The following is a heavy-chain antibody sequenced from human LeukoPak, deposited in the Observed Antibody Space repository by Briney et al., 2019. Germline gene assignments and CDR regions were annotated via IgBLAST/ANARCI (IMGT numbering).Heavy chain of an antibody. D-gene: IGHD5-12*01. CDR1: GHIFSSYW. V-gene: IGHV5-51*01. J-gene: IGHJ3*02. CDR3: ARRMFSEGYAAFDI. Sequence: GESLKISCKASGHIFSSYWTGWVRQMPGKGLEWMGIIYLGDSDTRYSPSFQGQVTISADKSTNTAYLQWSSLKASDTAMYYCARRMFSEGYAAFDIWGQGTMVTVSS. CDR2: IYLGDSDT.